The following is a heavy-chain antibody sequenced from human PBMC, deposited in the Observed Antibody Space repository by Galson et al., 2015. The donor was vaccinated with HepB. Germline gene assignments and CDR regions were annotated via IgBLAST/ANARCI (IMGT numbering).Heavy chain of an antibody. CDR1: GDSGTSYW. CDR3: ARLLSSYGPPLIDY. Sequence: QSGAEVKKPGESLKISCKGPGDSGTSYWIGWVRQMPGKGLEWMGILYPGEADTRYSPSFQGQVTISADKSISTAYLQWNSLKASDTARYYCARLLSSYGPPLIDYWGHRTLVTASS. J-gene: IGHJ4*01. CDR2: LYPGEADT. V-gene: IGHV5-51*01. D-gene: IGHD5-18*01.